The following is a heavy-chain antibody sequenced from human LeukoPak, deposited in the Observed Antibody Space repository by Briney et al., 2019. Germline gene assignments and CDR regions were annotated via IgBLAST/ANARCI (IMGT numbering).Heavy chain of an antibody. J-gene: IGHJ3*01. Sequence: PGGSLRLSCAASGFNFYYDWMSLVRQAPGKGLEWVGRIKSKTDGGTTEYAAPVKGRFTISRDDSRNTLYLQMSSLKTEDTAVYYCVRDQYCASSSCPGAFDLWGQGTVVTVSS. CDR3: VRDQYCASSSCPGAFDL. V-gene: IGHV3-15*01. CDR2: IKSKTDGGTT. CDR1: GFNFYYDW. D-gene: IGHD2-2*01.